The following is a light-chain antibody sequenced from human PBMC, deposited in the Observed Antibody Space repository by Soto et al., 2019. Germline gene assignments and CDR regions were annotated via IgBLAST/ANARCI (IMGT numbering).Light chain of an antibody. J-gene: IGLJ1*01. V-gene: IGLV2-14*01. CDR1: SSDVGGYNY. CDR3: SSYTSSSSFYV. CDR2: DVS. Sequence: SALTKPSSVSGSPGQSITISCTRTSSDVGGYNYVSWYQQHPGKAPKLMIYDVSNRPSGVSNRFSGSKSGNTASLTISGLQAEDEADYYCSSYTSSSSFYVFGTGTKVTVL.